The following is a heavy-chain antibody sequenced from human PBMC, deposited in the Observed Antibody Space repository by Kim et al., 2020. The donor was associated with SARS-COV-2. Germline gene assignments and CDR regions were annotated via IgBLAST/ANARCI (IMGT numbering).Heavy chain of an antibody. J-gene: IGHJ4*02. CDR1: GGSFSGYY. Sequence: SETLSLTCAVYGGSFSGYYWSWIRQPPGKGLEWIGEINHSGSTNYNPSLKSRVTISVDTSKNQFSLKLSSVTAADTAVYYCARGRFRFPIVVVPASRAFDYWGPGTLVTVSS. D-gene: IGHD2-2*01. CDR2: INHSGST. CDR3: ARGRFRFPIVVVPASRAFDY. V-gene: IGHV4-34*01.